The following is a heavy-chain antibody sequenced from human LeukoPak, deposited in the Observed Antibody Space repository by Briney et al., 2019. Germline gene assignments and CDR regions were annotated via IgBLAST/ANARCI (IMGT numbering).Heavy chain of an antibody. CDR2: ICYSATT. J-gene: IGHJ6*02. Sequence: SETLSLTCTVSGGSISSSCWSWIRQPPGKGLEWIAYICYSATTNYNPSLQGRVTISGDTSKNQFSLKLSSVTAADTAVYYCARGLEYYDFWSGYYTGPVWKGGPHYYYYGMDVWGQGTTVTVSS. CDR3: ARGLEYYDFWSGYYTGPVWKGGPHYYYYGMDV. V-gene: IGHV4-59*01. D-gene: IGHD3-3*01. CDR1: GGSISSSC.